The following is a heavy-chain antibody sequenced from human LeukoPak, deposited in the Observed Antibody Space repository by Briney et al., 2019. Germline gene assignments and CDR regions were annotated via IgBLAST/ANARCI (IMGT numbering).Heavy chain of an antibody. J-gene: IGHJ5*02. D-gene: IGHD4-17*01. CDR3: ARDMTTSGVDP. CDR1: GYPLPSYD. V-gene: IGHV1-8*01. Sequence: ASVKVSCKASGYPLPSYDITWVGQAPGQGLEGMGWMNPNSGNTGYAQKFQGRVTMTRNTSISTAYMELSSLRSEDTAVYYCARDMTTSGVDPWGQGTLVTVSS. CDR2: MNPNSGNT.